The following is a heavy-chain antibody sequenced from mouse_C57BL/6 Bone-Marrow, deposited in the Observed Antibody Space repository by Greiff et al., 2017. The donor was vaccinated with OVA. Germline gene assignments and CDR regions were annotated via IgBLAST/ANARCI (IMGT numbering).Heavy chain of an antibody. J-gene: IGHJ2*01. CDR2: IYPGSGST. V-gene: IGHV1-55*01. D-gene: IGHD1-1*01. CDR3: ARSPIITTGFDY. CDR1: GYTFTSYW. Sequence: VQLQQSGAELVKPGASVKMSCKASGYTFTSYWITWVKQRPGQGLEWIGDIYPGSGSTNYNEKFKSKATLTVDTSSSTAYMQLSSLTSEDSAVYYCARSPIITTGFDYWGQGTTLTVSS.